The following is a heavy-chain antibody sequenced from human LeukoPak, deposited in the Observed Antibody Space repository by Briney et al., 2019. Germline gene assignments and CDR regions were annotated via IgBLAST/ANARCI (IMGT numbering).Heavy chain of an antibody. D-gene: IGHD5-24*01. CDR3: TRTFSDGYNNRNFDY. CDR1: GFTFSSYA. J-gene: IGHJ4*02. V-gene: IGHV3-23*01. Sequence: GGSLRLSCAASGFTFSSYAMSWVRQAPGKGLEWVSAISGSGGSTYYADSVKGRFTISRDNSKNTLYLQMNSLRVEDTAVYYCTRTFSDGYNNRNFDYWGQGTLVPVSS. CDR2: ISGSGGST.